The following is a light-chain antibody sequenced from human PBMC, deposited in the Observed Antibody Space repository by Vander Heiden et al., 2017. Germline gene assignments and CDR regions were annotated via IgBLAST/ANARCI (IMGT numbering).Light chain of an antibody. CDR2: DAS. CDR3: QQYGSSPPFT. J-gene: IGKJ2*01. Sequence: EIVLTQSPATLSLSPGERATLSCGASQIISSSYLAWYQQKPGRAPRLLIYDASVRATGITDRFSGSGCGTDFTLTISRREPEDFAVYYCQQYGSSPPFTFGQGTKLEIK. V-gene: IGKV3D-20*01. CDR1: QIISSSY.